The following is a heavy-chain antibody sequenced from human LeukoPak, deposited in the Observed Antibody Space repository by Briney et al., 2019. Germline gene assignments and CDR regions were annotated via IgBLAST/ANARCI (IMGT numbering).Heavy chain of an antibody. Sequence: PGGSLRLSCAASGFTFSSSSMSWVRQAPGKGLEWVSVISGSGGSTDYADSVKGRFNISRDNSKNTLYLQMNSLRAEDTAVYYCAKGSGWYVWGQRTLVTVSS. CDR2: ISGSGGST. CDR1: GFTFSSSS. D-gene: IGHD6-19*01. V-gene: IGHV3-23*01. J-gene: IGHJ4*02. CDR3: AKGSGWYV.